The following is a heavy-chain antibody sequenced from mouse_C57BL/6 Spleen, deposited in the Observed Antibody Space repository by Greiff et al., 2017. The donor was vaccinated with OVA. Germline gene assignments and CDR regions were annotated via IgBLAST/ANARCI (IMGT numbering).Heavy chain of an antibody. V-gene: IGHV1-59*01. J-gene: IGHJ4*01. D-gene: IGHD3-2*02. CDR2: IDPSDSYT. CDR1: GYTFTSYW. Sequence: VQLQQPGAELVRPGTSVKLSCKASGYTFTSYWMHWVKQRPGQGLEWSGVIDPSDSYTNYNQKFKGKATLTVDTSSSTDYMQLSSLTSEDSAVYYCARRGSSGYVGVDYWGQGTSVTVSS. CDR3: ARRGSSGYVGVDY.